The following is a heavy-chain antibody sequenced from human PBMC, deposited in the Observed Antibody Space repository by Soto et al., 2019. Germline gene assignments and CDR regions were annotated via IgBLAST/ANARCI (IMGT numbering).Heavy chain of an antibody. V-gene: IGHV1-2*02. CDR1: GYPFTDYL. CDR2: INPKSRGT. CDR3: ARVTLKAGNWFDP. J-gene: IGHJ5*02. Sequence: ASVKVSCKASGYPFTDYLIHWVLHAPGQGFEWMGWINPKSRGTNYAQKFQGRVTMTRDTSNSTAYMELRGLRSDDTAVYYCARVTLKAGNWFDPWGQGTLVTVSS.